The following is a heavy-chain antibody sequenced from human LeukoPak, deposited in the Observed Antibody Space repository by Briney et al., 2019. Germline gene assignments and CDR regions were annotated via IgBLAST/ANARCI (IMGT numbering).Heavy chain of an antibody. CDR1: GFTFSSYA. CDR2: ISGSDGTT. V-gene: IGHV3-23*01. Sequence: GESLKISCAASGFTFSSYAMSWVRQAPGKGLEWVSGISGSDGTTYYADSVKGRFTISRDNSRNTLYLQMNSLRAEDTAVYYCAKVDSSGYYSKNFHYWGQGSLVTVSS. CDR3: AKVDSSGYYSKNFHY. J-gene: IGHJ4*02. D-gene: IGHD3-22*01.